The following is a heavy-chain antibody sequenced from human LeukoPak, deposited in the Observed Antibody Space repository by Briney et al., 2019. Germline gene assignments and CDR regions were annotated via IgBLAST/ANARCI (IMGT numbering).Heavy chain of an antibody. V-gene: IGHV4-59*01. CDR3: ARDQDYYYGMDV. Sequence: PSETLSLTCTVSGGSISIYYWSWIRQPPGKGLEWIGYIYYSGSTNYNPSLKSRVTISVDTSKNQFSLKLSSVAAADTAVYYCARDQDYYYGMDVWGQGTTVTVSS. J-gene: IGHJ6*02. CDR1: GGSISIYY. CDR2: IYYSGST.